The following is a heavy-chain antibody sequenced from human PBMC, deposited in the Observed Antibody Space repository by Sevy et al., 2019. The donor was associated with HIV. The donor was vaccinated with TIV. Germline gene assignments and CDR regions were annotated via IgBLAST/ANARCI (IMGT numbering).Heavy chain of an antibody. D-gene: IGHD5-18*01. CDR3: ARALSYGYFFLYNWFDP. CDR1: GGSFSGYY. V-gene: IGHV4-34*01. CDR2: INHSGST. Sequence: SETLSLTCAVYGGSFSGYYWSWIRQPPGKGLEWIGEINHSGSTNYNPSLKSRVTISVDTSKNQFSLKLSSVTAADTAVYYCARALSYGYFFLYNWFDPWGQGTLVTVSS. J-gene: IGHJ5*02.